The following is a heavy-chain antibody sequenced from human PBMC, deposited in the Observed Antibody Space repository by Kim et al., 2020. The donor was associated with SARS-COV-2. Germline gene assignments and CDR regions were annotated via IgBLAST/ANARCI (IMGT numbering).Heavy chain of an antibody. CDR2: INHSGST. Sequence: SETLSLTCAVYGGSLSDYKWTWIRQVPGKGLEWIGEINHSGSTNLSPSLRSRITISVDTSKSQFSLKLKSMTVTDTAVYYCARGRAGVVPAPVLGLGPYYDYYAMDVWGRGTPVAVSS. CDR1: GGSLSDYK. V-gene: IGHV4-34*01. CDR3: ARGRAGVVPAPVLGLGPYYDYYAMDV. D-gene: IGHD2-2*02. J-gene: IGHJ6*02.